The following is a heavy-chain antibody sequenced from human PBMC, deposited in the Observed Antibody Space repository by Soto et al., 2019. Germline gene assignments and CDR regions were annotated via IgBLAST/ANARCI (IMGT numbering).Heavy chain of an antibody. D-gene: IGHD6-19*01. CDR1: AFSFSYYS. Sequence: AGTLSLSCDASAFSFSYYSMNWVRQAPGKXLEWVSSISSSSTYINYADDLKGRFRISRVNSNNSLFLLMSSLRADDATVYYCTSGTARGIYARGWSPDYWGQGTLVTVSS. CDR2: ISSSSTYI. CDR3: TSGTARGIYARGWSPDY. J-gene: IGHJ4*02. V-gene: IGHV3-21*01.